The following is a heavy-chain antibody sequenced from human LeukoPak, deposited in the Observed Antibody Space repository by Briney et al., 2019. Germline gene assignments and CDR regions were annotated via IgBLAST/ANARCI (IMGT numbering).Heavy chain of an antibody. Sequence: PGGSLRLSCAASGFTFSVYWMHWVRQAPGKGLVRVSRIDSYGTDTDYADSVKGRFTVSRGNAKNTLYLQMNSLRAEDTAMYYCVRDNGGVDYWGQGTLVTVSS. D-gene: IGHD2-8*01. V-gene: IGHV3-74*01. J-gene: IGHJ4*01. CDR1: GFTFSVYW. CDR2: IDSYGTDT. CDR3: VRDNGGVDY.